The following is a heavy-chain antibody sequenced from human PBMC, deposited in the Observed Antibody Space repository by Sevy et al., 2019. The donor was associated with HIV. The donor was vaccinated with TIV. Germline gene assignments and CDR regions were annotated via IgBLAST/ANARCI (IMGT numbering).Heavy chain of an antibody. J-gene: IGHJ4*02. Sequence: GGSLRLSCAASGFTFSSYAMHWVRQAPGKGLEWVAVISYDGSNKYYADSVKGRFTISGDNSKNTLYLQMNRLRAEDTAVYYCARWAVVATIRFDYWGQGTLVTVSS. CDR3: ARWAVVATIRFDY. V-gene: IGHV3-30-3*01. CDR1: GFTFSSYA. CDR2: ISYDGSNK. D-gene: IGHD5-12*01.